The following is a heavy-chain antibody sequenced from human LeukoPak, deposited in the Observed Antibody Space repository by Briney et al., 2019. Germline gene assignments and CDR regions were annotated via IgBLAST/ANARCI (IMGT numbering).Heavy chain of an antibody. V-gene: IGHV2-70*17. D-gene: IGHD2-15*01. CDR1: GSSLSTPEMC. J-gene: IGHJ4*02. CDR2: IDWDDDK. CDR3: ARMIPDSPSFDY. Sequence: SGPALAKPTQTLTLTCTFSGSSLSTPEMCVTWIRQPPGKALEWLARIDWDDDKFYSPSLRTRLTISKDTPKNQVVLRMTNMDPVDTGTYYCARMIPDSPSFDYWGQGALITVSS.